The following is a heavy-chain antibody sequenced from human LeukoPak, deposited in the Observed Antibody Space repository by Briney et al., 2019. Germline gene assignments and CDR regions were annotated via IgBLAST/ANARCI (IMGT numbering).Heavy chain of an antibody. CDR1: GYTFTGYY. Sequence: ASVKVSCKASGYTFTGYYIHWVRQAPGQGPEWTGWINPNSGDTYYAQMFQGRVTMTRDTSITTAYMELSRLRSDDRAVYYCAREAHGSGTYYSDYWGQGTLVTVSS. CDR2: INPNSGDT. CDR3: AREAHGSGTYYSDY. V-gene: IGHV1-2*02. J-gene: IGHJ4*02. D-gene: IGHD3-10*01.